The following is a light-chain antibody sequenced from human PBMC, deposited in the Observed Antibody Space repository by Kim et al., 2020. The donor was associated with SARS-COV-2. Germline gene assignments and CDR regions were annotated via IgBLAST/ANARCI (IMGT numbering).Light chain of an antibody. CDR2: RDD. Sequence: SYELTQPPSVSVSPGQTTSITCSGDKLGDKYVCWYQQRPGQSPVLVIYRDDKRPSGIPERFSGTNSGNTATLTISGTQAMDEADYYCQAWDSRNAVFGGGTQLTVL. J-gene: IGLJ2*01. CDR1: KLGDKY. CDR3: QAWDSRNAV. V-gene: IGLV3-1*01.